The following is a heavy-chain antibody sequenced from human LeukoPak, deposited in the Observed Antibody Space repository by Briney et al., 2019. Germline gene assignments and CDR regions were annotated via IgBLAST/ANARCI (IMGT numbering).Heavy chain of an antibody. D-gene: IGHD6-19*01. CDR3: ARGRGSGWYENYWYFDL. V-gene: IGHV4-34*01. J-gene: IGHJ2*01. Sequence: SETLSLTCAVYGGSFSGYYWSWIRQPPGKGLEWIGEINHSGSTNYNPSLKSRVTISVDTSKNQFSLKLSSVTAADTAVYYCARGRGSGWYENYWYFDLWGRGTLVTVSS. CDR2: INHSGST. CDR1: GGSFSGYY.